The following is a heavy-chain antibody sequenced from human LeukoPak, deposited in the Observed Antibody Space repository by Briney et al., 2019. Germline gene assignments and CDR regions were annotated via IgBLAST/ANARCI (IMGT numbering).Heavy chain of an antibody. Sequence: GGSLRLSCSASGFTFSNYAIHWDRQAPGKGLEFVSAISPSGGSTYYADSVKGRFTISRDNSKNMLYLQMSSLRPEDTAVYYCVKLLVEMRVLLPYFDYWGQGTLVTVSS. V-gene: IGHV3-64D*06. CDR3: VKLLVEMRVLLPYFDY. J-gene: IGHJ4*02. CDR1: GFTFSNYA. CDR2: ISPSGGST. D-gene: IGHD2-15*01.